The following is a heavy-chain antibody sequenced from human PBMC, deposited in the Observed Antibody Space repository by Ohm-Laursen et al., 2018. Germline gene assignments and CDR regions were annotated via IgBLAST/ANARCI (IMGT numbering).Heavy chain of an antibody. CDR2: ISGSGGST. J-gene: IGHJ4*02. D-gene: IGHD6-6*01. Sequence: SLRLSCAASGFTFSSYAMSWVRQAPGKGLGWVSAISGSGGSTYYADSVKGRFTISRDNSKNTLYLQMNSLRAEDTAVYYCAKLPSSSLYFDYWGQGTLVTVSS. V-gene: IGHV3-23*01. CDR1: GFTFSSYA. CDR3: AKLPSSSLYFDY.